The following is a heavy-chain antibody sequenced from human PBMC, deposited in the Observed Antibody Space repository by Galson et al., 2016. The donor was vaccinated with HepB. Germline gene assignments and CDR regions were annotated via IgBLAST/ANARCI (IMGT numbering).Heavy chain of an antibody. CDR2: IYHTGST. CDR1: GGSISITNW. J-gene: IGHJ3*02. Sequence: SLTCGVSGGSISITNWWSWVRQTPGKGLEWIGSIYHTGSTNYNPSLKSRVTISVDKSKNQFSLDLRSVTAADTAVYYCAKDATLGTTTLGAFDIWGQGTLVTVSS. CDR3: AKDATLGTTTLGAFDI. D-gene: IGHD1-1*01. V-gene: IGHV4-4*02.